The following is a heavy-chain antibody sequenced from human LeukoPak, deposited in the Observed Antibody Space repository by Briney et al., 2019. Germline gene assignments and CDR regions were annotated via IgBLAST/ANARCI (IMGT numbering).Heavy chain of an antibody. CDR2: INHSGST. CDR1: GGSFSGYY. Sequence: PSETLSLTCAVYGGSFSGYYWSWIRQPPGKGLEWIGEINHSGSTNYNPSLKSRVTISVDTSKNQFSLKLSSVTAADTAVYYCARRSEWELPFDYWGQGTLVTVSS. J-gene: IGHJ4*02. CDR3: ARRSEWELPFDY. V-gene: IGHV4-34*01. D-gene: IGHD1-26*01.